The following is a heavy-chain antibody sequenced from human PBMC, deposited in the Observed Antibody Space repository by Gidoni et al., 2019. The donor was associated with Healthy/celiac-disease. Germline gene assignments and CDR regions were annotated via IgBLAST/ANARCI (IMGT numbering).Heavy chain of an antibody. CDR1: GGSFSGYY. V-gene: IGHV4-34*01. CDR2: INHSGST. J-gene: IGHJ3*01. Sequence: QVQLQQWGAGLLKPSETLSLTCVVYGGSFSGYYWSWIRQPPGKGLEWIGEINHSGSTNYNPSLKSRVTISVDTSKNQFSLKLSSVTAADTAVYYCASLKNSSGAWGQGTMVTVSS. CDR3: ASLKNSSGA. D-gene: IGHD6-19*01.